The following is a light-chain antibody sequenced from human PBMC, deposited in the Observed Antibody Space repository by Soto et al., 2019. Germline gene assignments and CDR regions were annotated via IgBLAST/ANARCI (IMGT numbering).Light chain of an antibody. Sequence: QSALTQPASVSGSPGQSITISCSGTSSDVGSYNLVSWYQQLPDKAPKLIIYEVNERPSGISDRFSGSKSGNTASLTISGLQGEDEADYYCCSYVGSSIVMFGGGTKLTVL. CDR3: CSYVGSSIVM. CDR2: EVN. V-gene: IGLV2-23*02. J-gene: IGLJ3*02. CDR1: SSDVGSYNL.